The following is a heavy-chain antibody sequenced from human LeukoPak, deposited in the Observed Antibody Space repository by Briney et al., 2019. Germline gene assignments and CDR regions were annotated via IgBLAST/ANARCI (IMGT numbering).Heavy chain of an antibody. J-gene: IGHJ4*02. CDR3: ARVFGSYFDY. V-gene: IGHV3-48*04. CDR2: ISSGSDII. D-gene: IGHD2-15*01. CDR1: GFTFSSYW. Sequence: PGGSLRLSCAASGFTFSSYWMSWVRQAPGKGLEWISYISSGSDIIYYADSVKGRFTISRDNTKNSLYLQMNSLRAEDTAVYYCARVFGSYFDYWGQGTLVTVSS.